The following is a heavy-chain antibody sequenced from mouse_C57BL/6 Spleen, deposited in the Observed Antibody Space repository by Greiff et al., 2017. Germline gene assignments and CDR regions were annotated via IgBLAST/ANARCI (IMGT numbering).Heavy chain of an antibody. D-gene: IGHD2-3*01. J-gene: IGHJ3*01. CDR3: ARSGDGYYPWFAY. CDR1: GYAFSSSW. Sequence: QVQLQQSGPELVKPGASVKISCKASGYAFSSSWMNWVKQRPGKGLEWIGRIYPGDGDTNYNGKFKGKATLTADKSSSTAYMQLSSLTSEDYAVYFCARSGDGYYPWFAYWGQGTLVTVSA. V-gene: IGHV1-82*01. CDR2: IYPGDGDT.